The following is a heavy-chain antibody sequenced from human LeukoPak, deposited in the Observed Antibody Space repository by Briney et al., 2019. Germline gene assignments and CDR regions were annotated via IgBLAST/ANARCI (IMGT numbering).Heavy chain of an antibody. D-gene: IGHD4-17*01. J-gene: IGHJ6*02. V-gene: IGHV3-23*01. Sequence: PGGSLRLSCAASGFTFSSYAMSWVRQAPGKGLEWVSAISGSGGSTYYADSVKGRFTISRDNSKNTLYLQMNSLRAEDTAVYYCARSYGDSYYYYYYGMDVWGQGTTVTVSS. CDR1: GFTFSSYA. CDR3: ARSYGDSYYYYYYGMDV. CDR2: ISGSGGST.